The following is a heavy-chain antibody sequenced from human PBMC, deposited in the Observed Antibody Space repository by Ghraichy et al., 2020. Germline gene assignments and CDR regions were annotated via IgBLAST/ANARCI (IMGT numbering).Heavy chain of an antibody. CDR2: IKGKADGGTP. CDR3: TTADGTQGY. CDR1: GFTFMNAW. Sequence: GESLNISCAASGFTFMNAWMSWVRQGPGKGLEWVGRIKGKADGGTPEYAAPVKGRFSISRDDSRDTVYLQMNSLKTEDTALYYCTTADGTQGYWGQGTLVTVSS. V-gene: IGHV3-15*05. J-gene: IGHJ4*02. D-gene: IGHD5-24*01.